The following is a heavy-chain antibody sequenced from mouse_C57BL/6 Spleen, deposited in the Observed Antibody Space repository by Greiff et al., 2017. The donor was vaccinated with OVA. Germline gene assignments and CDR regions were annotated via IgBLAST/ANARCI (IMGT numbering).Heavy chain of an antibody. V-gene: IGHV1-52*01. J-gene: IGHJ4*01. Sequence: VQLQQPGAELVRPGSSVKLSCKASGYTFTSYWMHWVKQRPIQGLEWIGNIDPSDSETHYNQKFKDKATLTVDKSSSTAYMQLSSLTSEDSAVYYCARGIYYDYLYYAMDYWGQGTSVTVSS. D-gene: IGHD2-4*01. CDR1: GYTFTSYW. CDR3: ARGIYYDYLYYAMDY. CDR2: IDPSDSET.